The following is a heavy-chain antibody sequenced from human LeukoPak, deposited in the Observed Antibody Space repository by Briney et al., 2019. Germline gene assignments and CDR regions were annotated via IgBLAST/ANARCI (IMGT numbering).Heavy chain of an antibody. V-gene: IGHV1-46*01. CDR1: GYTFPSYY. Sequence: ASVKVSCKASGYTFPSYYMHWVRQAPGQGLEWMGIINPSGGSTSYAQKFQGRVTMTRDTSTSTVYMELSSLRSEDTAVYYCARSQDSGSYRYYFDYWGQGTLVTVSS. CDR2: INPSGGST. J-gene: IGHJ4*02. CDR3: ARSQDSGSYRYYFDY. D-gene: IGHD1-26*01.